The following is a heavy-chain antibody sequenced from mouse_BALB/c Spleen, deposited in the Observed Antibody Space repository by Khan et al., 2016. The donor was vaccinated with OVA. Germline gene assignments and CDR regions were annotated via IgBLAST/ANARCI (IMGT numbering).Heavy chain of an antibody. CDR2: ISYSGNT. Sequence: EVQLQESGPGLVKPSQSLSLTCTATGYSFTSDYVRYLIRQLPGNILWRMGYISYSGNTSYNPSLKSRISITRDTSKNTVFLQLNAVTHGSTATSYCARSAYCANWCFDVWGAGTAVTVSS. V-gene: IGHV3-2*02. CDR3: ARSAYCANWCFDV. J-gene: IGHJ1*01. CDR1: GYSFTSDYV. D-gene: IGHD2-10*02.